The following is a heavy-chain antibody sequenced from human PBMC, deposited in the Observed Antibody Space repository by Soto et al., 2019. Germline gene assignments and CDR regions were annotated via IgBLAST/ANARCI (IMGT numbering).Heavy chain of an antibody. J-gene: IGHJ6*02. V-gene: IGHV1-69*01. CDR2: IIPISGTA. CDR3: ARSQGSSTSLEIYYSYYYGMDV. D-gene: IGHD2-2*01. CDR1: GGTFSSYA. Sequence: QVQLVQSGAEVKKPGSSVKVSCKASGGTFSSYAISWVRQAPGQGLEWMGGIIPISGTANYAQKFQGRVTITADESTSSVSMERSSMRSEDTAVYFCARSQGSSTSLEIYYSYYYGMDVWGQGTTVTVSS.